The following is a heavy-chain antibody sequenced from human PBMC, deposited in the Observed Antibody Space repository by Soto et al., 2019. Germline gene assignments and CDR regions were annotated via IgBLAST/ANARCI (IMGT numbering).Heavy chain of an antibody. D-gene: IGHD4-17*01. CDR2: INPNSGGT. Sequence: ASVKVSCKASGYTFTGYYMHWVRQAPGQGLEWMGWINPNSGGTNYAQKFQGWVTMTRDTSISTAYMELSRLRSDDTAVYYCASGANYGDYNYFDYWGQGTLVTVSS. J-gene: IGHJ4*02. CDR1: GYTFTGYY. V-gene: IGHV1-2*04. CDR3: ASGANYGDYNYFDY.